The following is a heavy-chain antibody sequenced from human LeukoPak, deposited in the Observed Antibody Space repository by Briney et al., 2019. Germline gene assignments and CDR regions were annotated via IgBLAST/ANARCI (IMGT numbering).Heavy chain of an antibody. D-gene: IGHD2-2*01. J-gene: IGHJ3*02. CDR2: IYHSGST. CDR3: ASYCSSTSCFASDAFNI. V-gene: IGHV4-38-2*02. Sequence: SETLSLTCTVSGYSISSGYYWGWIRQPPGKGLEWIGSIYHSGSTYYNPSLKSRVTISVDTSKNQFSLKLSSVTAADTAVYYCASYCSSTSCFASDAFNIWGQGTMVTVSS. CDR1: GYSISSGYY.